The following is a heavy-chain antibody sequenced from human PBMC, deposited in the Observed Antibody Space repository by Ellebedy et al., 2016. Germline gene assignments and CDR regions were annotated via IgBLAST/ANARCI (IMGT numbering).Heavy chain of an antibody. D-gene: IGHD2-15*01. CDR2: ISYDGSAE. Sequence: GGSLRLSXAASGFTFSSYAIHWVRQAPGQGLEWVALISYDGSAEYYAGSAKGRFTISRDNSKNTLYLQMNSLRAEDTAVYYCARDRSPTDSPWGQGTLVTVSS. CDR1: GFTFSSYA. V-gene: IGHV3-30*03. CDR3: ARDRSPTDSP. J-gene: IGHJ5*02.